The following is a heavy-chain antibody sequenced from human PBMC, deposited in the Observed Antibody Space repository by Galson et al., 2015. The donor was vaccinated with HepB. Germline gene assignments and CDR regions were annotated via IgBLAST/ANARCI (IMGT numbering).Heavy chain of an antibody. CDR1: GGTFSSYT. Sequence: SVKVSCKASGGTFSSYTISWVRQAPGQGLEWMGRIIPILGIANYAQKFQGRVTITADKSTSTAYMELSSLRSEDTAVYYCAREKTWDIVVVRWFDPWGQGTLVTVSS. CDR2: IIPILGIA. CDR3: AREKTWDIVVVRWFDP. V-gene: IGHV1-69*04. D-gene: IGHD2-15*01. J-gene: IGHJ5*02.